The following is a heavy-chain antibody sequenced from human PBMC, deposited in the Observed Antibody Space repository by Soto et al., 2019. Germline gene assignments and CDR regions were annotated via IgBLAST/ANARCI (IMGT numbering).Heavy chain of an antibody. CDR1: GFTFSSYA. V-gene: IGHV3-30-3*01. J-gene: IGHJ6*02. CDR3: ARDRPPDIVLMVYASYYYYGMDV. CDR2: ISYDGSNK. D-gene: IGHD2-8*01. Sequence: GGSLRLSCAASGFTFSSYAMHWVRQAPGKGLEWVAVISYDGSNKYYADSVKGRFTISRDNSKNTLYLQMNSLRAEDTAVYYCARDRPPDIVLMVYASYYYYGMDVWGQGTTVTVSS.